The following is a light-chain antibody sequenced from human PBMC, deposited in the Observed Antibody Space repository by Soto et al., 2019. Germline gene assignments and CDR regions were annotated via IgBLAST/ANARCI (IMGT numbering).Light chain of an antibody. J-gene: IGLJ2*01. CDR2: EVT. CDR3: SSYTSSSTVI. V-gene: IGLV2-14*01. Sequence: QSVLTQPASVSGSPGQSITISCTGTSNDVGAYIYVSWYQQHPGKAPKLMIYEVTNRPSGVSNRLSGSTSGNTASLTISGLQPEDEADYFCSSYTSSSTVIFGGGTKLTVL. CDR1: SNDVGAYIY.